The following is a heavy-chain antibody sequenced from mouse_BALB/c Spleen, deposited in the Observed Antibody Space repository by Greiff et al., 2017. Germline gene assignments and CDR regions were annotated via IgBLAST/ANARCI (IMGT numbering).Heavy chain of an antibody. Sequence: EVKLVESGAELVKPGASVKLSCTASGFNIKDTYMHWVKQRPEQGLEWIGRIDPANGNTKYDPKFQGKATITADTSSNTAYLQLSSLTSEDTAVYYCALGFAYWGQGTLVIVSA. J-gene: IGHJ3*01. CDR3: ALGFAY. V-gene: IGHV14-3*02. CDR2: IDPANGNT. CDR1: GFNIKDTY.